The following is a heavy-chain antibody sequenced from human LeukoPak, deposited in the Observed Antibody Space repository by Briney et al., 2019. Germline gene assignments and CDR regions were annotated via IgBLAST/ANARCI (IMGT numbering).Heavy chain of an antibody. CDR1: GGSFSGHY. V-gene: IGHV4-34*01. J-gene: IGHJ4*02. D-gene: IGHD6-13*01. CDR2: INDSGST. Sequence: SETLSLTCEIYGGSFSGHYWSWIRQPPGKGLEWIGEINDSGSTNYRPSLKSRVIISVDTSKNQFSLKLSSLTAADTAVYYCARVVGRAAAGNLMPYWGQGTLVTVSS. CDR3: ARVVGRAAAGNLMPY.